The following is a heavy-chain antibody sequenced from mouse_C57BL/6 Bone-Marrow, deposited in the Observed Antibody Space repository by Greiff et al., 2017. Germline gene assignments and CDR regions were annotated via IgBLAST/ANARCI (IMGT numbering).Heavy chain of an antibody. J-gene: IGHJ3*01. D-gene: IGHD2-3*01. CDR2: ISDGGSYT. V-gene: IGHV5-4*03. CDR3: ARGGDGYPAWFAY. CDR1: GFTFSSYA. Sequence: EVKVVESGGGLVKPGGSLKLSCAASGFTFSSYAMSWVRQTPEKRLEWFATISDGGSYTYYPDNVKGRFTISRDNAKNNLYLQMSQLKSEDTAMYYCARGGDGYPAWFAYWGQGTLVTVSA.